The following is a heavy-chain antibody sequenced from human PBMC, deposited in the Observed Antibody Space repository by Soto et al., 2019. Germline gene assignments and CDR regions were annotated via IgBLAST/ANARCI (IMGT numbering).Heavy chain of an antibody. CDR2: IYYSGST. J-gene: IGHJ5*02. CDR1: GCSISSYY. V-gene: IGHV4-59*08. Sequence: SETLSLTCTVSGCSISSYYWSWIRQPPGKGLEWIGSIYYSGSTNYNPSLKSRVTISVDTSKNQFSLKLSSVTAADTAVYYCARIKGWYDPWGQGTLVTVSS. CDR3: ARIKGWYDP.